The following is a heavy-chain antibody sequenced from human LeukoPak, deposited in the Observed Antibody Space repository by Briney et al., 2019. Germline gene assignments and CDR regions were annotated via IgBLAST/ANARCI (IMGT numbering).Heavy chain of an antibody. D-gene: IGHD7-27*01. J-gene: IGHJ2*01. V-gene: IGHV6-1*01. CDR3: ARARRLGTPHFDL. CDR2: TYYRSKWFN. Sequence: SQTLSLTCDISGDTVSSNSAAWSWIRQSPSRGLEWLGRTYYRSKWFNDYAMSVKGRMTINPDTSKNQFSLQLNSVTPEDAAVYYCARARRLGTPHFDLWGRGTLVTVSS. CDR1: GDTVSSNSAA.